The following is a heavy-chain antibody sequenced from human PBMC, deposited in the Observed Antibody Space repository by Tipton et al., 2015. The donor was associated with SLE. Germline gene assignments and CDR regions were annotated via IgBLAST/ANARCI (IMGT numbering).Heavy chain of an antibody. CDR1: GFTFSSYV. CDR2: ISYDGSNK. V-gene: IGHV3-30*04. J-gene: IGHJ4*02. Sequence: SLRLSCAASGFTFSSYVMYWVRQAPGKGLEWVAVISYDGSNKYYADSVKGRFTISRDNSKNTLYLQVNSLRAEDTAVYYCAGWVGYCSGGSCFYWGQGTLVTVSS. D-gene: IGHD2-15*01. CDR3: AGWVGYCSGGSCFY.